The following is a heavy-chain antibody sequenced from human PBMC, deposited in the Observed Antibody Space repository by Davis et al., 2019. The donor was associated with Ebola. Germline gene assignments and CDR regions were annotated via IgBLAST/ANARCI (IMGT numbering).Heavy chain of an antibody. CDR3: ARDRGMIAAAGHFDY. CDR2: INPNSGGT. D-gene: IGHD6-13*01. V-gene: IGHV1-2*02. CDR1: GYTFTGYY. J-gene: IGHJ4*02. Sequence: ASVKVSCKASGYTFTGYYMHWVRQAPGQGLEWMGWINPNSGGTNYAQKLQGRVTMTTDTSTSTAYMELRSLRSDDTAVYYCARDRGMIAAAGHFDYWGQGTLVTVSS.